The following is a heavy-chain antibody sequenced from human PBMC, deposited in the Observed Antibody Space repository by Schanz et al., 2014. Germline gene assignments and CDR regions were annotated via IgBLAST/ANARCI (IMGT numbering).Heavy chain of an antibody. D-gene: IGHD5-12*01. CDR2: MNESHSTI. J-gene: IGHJ4*02. CDR1: GFTFRGYA. Sequence: EVQLVESGGGLVQPGGSLRLSCAASGFTFRGYAMGWVRQARGKGLEWVSAMNESHSTIYYADSVRGRFTISRDNAENTLFLQMNSLRAEDTAVYYCARKVVATIGGYYDNWGQGTLVIVSS. V-gene: IGHV3-23*04. CDR3: ARKVVATIGGYYDN.